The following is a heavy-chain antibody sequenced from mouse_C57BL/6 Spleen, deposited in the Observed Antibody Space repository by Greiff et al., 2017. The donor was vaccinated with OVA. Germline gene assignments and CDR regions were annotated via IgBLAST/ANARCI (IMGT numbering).Heavy chain of an antibody. Sequence: VKLQQSGPGLVQPSQSLSITCTVSGFSLTSYGVHWVRQSPGKGLEWLGVIWRGGSTDYSAAFMSRLSITKDNSKSQVFFKMNSLQADDTAIYYCAKNSDVSSYADWYFDVWGTGTTVTVSS. CDR3: AKNSDVSSYADWYFDV. CDR1: GFSLTSYG. J-gene: IGHJ1*03. V-gene: IGHV2-5*01. CDR2: IWRGGST. D-gene: IGHD1-1*01.